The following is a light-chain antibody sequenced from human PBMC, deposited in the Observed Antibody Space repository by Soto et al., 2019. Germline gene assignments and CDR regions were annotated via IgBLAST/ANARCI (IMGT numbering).Light chain of an antibody. Sequence: DIPMTQSPSTLSASVGDRVTITCRASQSISSWLAWYQQKPGKAPKLLIYDASSLESGVPSRFSGSGSGTEFTLTISSLQPDDFATYYCQQHNSYSQGTFGQGTRLEIK. V-gene: IGKV1-5*01. CDR1: QSISSW. J-gene: IGKJ5*01. CDR2: DAS. CDR3: QQHNSYSQGT.